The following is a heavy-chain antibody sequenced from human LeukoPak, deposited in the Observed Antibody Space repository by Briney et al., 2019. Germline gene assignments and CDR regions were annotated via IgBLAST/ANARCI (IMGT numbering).Heavy chain of an antibody. V-gene: IGHV4-59*08. CDR1: GGSISSYY. D-gene: IGHD6-25*01. J-gene: IGHJ4*02. CDR2: IYYSGST. Sequence: SETLSLTCTVSGGSISSYYWSWIRQPPGKGLEWIGYIYYSGSTNYNPSLKSRVTISVDTSKNQFSLKLSSVTAADTAVYYCARIQRLDPNLYYFDYWGQGTLVTVSS. CDR3: ARIQRLDPNLYYFDY.